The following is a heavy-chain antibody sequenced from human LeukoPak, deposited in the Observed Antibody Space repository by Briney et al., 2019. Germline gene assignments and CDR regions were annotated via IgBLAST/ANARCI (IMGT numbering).Heavy chain of an antibody. CDR1: GFTFSSYA. CDR3: AKSARPYDSSPDY. D-gene: IGHD3-22*01. CDR2: ISGSGGST. V-gene: IGHV3-23*01. J-gene: IGHJ4*02. Sequence: GGSLRLSCAASGFTFSSYAMSWVRQAPGKGLEWVSAISGSGGSTYYADSVKGRFTVSRDNSKNTLYLQMDSLRAEDTAVYYCAKSARPYDSSPDYWGQGTLVTVSS.